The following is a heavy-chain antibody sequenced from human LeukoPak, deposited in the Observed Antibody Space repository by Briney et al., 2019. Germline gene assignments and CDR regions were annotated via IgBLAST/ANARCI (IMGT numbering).Heavy chain of an antibody. D-gene: IGHD3-16*01. V-gene: IGHV3-7*03. Sequence: GGSLRLSCAASGFTFSSYWMNWARQAPGKGLEWVASINHNGNVNYYVDSVKGRFTISRDNAKNSLYLQMSNLRAEDTAVYSCARGGGLDVWSQGATVTVSS. CDR1: GFTFSSYW. J-gene: IGHJ6*02. CDR2: INHNGNVN. CDR3: ARGGGLDV.